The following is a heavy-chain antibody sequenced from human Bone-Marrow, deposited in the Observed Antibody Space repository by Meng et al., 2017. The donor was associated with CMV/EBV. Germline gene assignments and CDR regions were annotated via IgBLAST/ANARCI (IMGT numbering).Heavy chain of an antibody. CDR3: ARASYEITMIVVD. CDR2: ISYDGSNT. Sequence: GESLKISCAASGFDFSSYSMHWVRQAPGKGLKWVAVISYDGSNTYYADSVKGRFTISRDFSKDTLYLQRNSLSAEDTAMYYCARASYEITMIVVDWGQGTLVTVSS. CDR1: GFDFSSYS. J-gene: IGHJ4*02. V-gene: IGHV3-30-3*01. D-gene: IGHD3-22*01.